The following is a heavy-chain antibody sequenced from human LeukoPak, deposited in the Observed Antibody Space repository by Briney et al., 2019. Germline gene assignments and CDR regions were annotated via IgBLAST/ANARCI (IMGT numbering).Heavy chain of an antibody. V-gene: IGHV3-30*02. CDR1: GFTFSSYG. CDR2: IWYDGSNK. CDR3: APEGDGYILFDY. D-gene: IGHD5-24*01. Sequence: GGSLRLSCAASGFTFSSYGMHWVRQAPGKGLEWVAVIWYDGSNKYYADSVKGRFTISRDNSKNTLYLQMNSLRVEDTAVYYCAPEGDGYILFDYWGQGTLVTVSS. J-gene: IGHJ4*02.